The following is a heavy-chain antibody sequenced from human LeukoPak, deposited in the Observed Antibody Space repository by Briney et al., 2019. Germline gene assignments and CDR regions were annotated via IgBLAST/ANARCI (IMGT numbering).Heavy chain of an antibody. CDR1: GFTFSNYA. CDR2: IRGSGRHT. J-gene: IGHJ1*01. Sequence: GGSLRLSCVASGFTFSNYAMMWVRQTQERRLEWGSAIRGSGRHTFNADSAKGRFTISRDNFKNTLYLQMNSLRADDSAVYYCARDPNGDYIGAFDFQRWGLGTLVTVSS. V-gene: IGHV3-23*01. D-gene: IGHD4-17*01. CDR3: ARDPNGDYIGAFDFQR.